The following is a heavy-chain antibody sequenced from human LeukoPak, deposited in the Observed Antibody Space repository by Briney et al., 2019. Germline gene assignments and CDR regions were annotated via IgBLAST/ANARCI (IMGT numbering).Heavy chain of an antibody. Sequence: PGGSLRLSCVASGFNFRNYGMHWVRQAPGKGLEWVAFTQYDASRKFYADSVKGRFTISRDNSKNTLFLQMDSLRAEDTAVYFCARDSGFSGTQRGEYWGQGTLVTVSS. J-gene: IGHJ4*02. D-gene: IGHD3/OR15-3a*01. CDR2: TQYDASRK. CDR3: ARDSGFSGTQRGEY. CDR1: GFNFRNYG. V-gene: IGHV3-30*02.